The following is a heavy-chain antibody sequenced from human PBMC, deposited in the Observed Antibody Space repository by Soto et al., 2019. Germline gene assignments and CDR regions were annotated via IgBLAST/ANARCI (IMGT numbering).Heavy chain of an antibody. J-gene: IGHJ5*02. CDR3: ARDKGLYSGYDA. V-gene: IGHV4-59*01. CDR2: IYYSGST. D-gene: IGHD5-12*01. CDR1: GGSISSYY. Sequence: SETLSLTCTVSGGSISSYYWSWIRQPPGKGLGWIGYIYYSGSTNYNPSLKSRVTISVDTSKNQFSLKLSSVTAADTAVYYCARDKGLYSGYDAWGQGTLVTVSS.